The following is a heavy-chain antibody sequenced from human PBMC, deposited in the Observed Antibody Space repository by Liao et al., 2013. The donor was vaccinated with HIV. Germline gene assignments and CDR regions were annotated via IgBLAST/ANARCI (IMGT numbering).Heavy chain of an antibody. J-gene: IGHJ4*02. CDR3: AGGTGIVGAIWDY. V-gene: IGHV4-59*01. CDR1: GASIRSYY. CDR2: VFHSGNT. D-gene: IGHD1-26*01. Sequence: QVQLQESGPGLVKPSQTLSLTCSVSGASIRSYYWNWIRQPPGKGLEWIGYVFHSGNTNYNPSLKTPVTISIDTSKSQFSLILTSVTAADTAVYYCAGGTGIVGAIWDYWGQGALVTVSS.